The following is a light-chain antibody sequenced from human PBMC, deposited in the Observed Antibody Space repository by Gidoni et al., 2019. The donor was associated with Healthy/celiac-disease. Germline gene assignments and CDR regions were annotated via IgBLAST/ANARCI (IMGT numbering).Light chain of an antibody. CDR3: QQYGSSPET. CDR2: GAS. V-gene: IGKV3-20*01. Sequence: EIVLTQSPGTLSLSPGERATLSCRASQSVSSSYLAWYQQKPGQAPRLLIYGASSRATGIPDRFSGSVSGTDFTLPLSRLEPEDFAVYYCQQYGSSPETFGQGTKVEIK. J-gene: IGKJ1*01. CDR1: QSVSSSY.